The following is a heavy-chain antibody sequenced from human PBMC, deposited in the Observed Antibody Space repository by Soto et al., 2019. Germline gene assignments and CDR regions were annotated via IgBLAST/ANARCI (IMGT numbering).Heavy chain of an antibody. CDR2: FDPEDGET. V-gene: IGHV1-24*01. J-gene: IGHJ3*02. D-gene: IGHD1-26*01. Sequence: GASVKVSCKVSGYTLTELSMHWVRQAPGKGLERMGGFDPEDGETIYAQKFQGRVTMTEDTSTDTAYMELSSLRSEDTAVYYCAIERRARPGTLDAFDIWGQGTMVTVSS. CDR1: GYTLTELS. CDR3: AIERRARPGTLDAFDI.